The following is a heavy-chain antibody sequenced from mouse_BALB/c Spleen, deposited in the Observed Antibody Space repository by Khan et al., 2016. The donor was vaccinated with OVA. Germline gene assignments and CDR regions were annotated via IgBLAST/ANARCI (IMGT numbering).Heavy chain of an antibody. V-gene: IGHV1S137*01. Sequence: QMQLVESGPELVRPGVSVKISCKGSGYTFTDYSMYWVKQSHAKSLEWIGVISTYSDNTNYNQKFKGKATLTVEKSSSTVYMELARMTSEDSAICYCELREYFDYWGQGTTVTVSS. J-gene: IGHJ2*01. CDR1: GYTFTDYS. D-gene: IGHD3-2*02. CDR2: ISTYSDNT. CDR3: ELREYFDY.